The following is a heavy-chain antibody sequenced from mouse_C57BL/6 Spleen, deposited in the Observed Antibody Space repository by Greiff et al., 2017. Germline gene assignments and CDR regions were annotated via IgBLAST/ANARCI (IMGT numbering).Heavy chain of an antibody. Sequence: LQQSGAELVKPGASVKLSCKASGYTFTSYWMHWVKQRPGQGLEWIGMIHPNSGSTNYNEKFKSKATLTVDKSSSTAYMQLSSLTSEDSAVYYCAREGDYYGSSPYAMDYWGQGTSVTVSS. CDR3: AREGDYYGSSPYAMDY. D-gene: IGHD1-1*01. CDR1: GYTFTSYW. CDR2: IHPNSGST. J-gene: IGHJ4*01. V-gene: IGHV1-64*01.